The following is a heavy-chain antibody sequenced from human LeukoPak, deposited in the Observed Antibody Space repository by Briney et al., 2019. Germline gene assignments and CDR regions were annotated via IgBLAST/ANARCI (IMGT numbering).Heavy chain of an antibody. V-gene: IGHV3-30-3*01. CDR1: GFTFSSYA. J-gene: IGHJ4*02. CDR2: ISYDGSNK. D-gene: IGHD3-10*01. Sequence: GGSLRLSCAAAGFTFSSYAMYWVRQAPGKGLEWVAVISYDGSNKYYADSVKGRFTISRDNSKNTLYLQMNSLRAEDTAVYYCAREASPSGSGSYPVNYWGQGTLVTVSS. CDR3: AREASPSGSGSYPVNY.